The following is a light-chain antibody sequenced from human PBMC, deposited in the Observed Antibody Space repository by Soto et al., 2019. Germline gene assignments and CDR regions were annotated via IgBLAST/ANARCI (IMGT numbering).Light chain of an antibody. CDR1: QSLASN. V-gene: IGKV3-15*01. Sequence: EIVMTQSPATLSVSPGERATLSCRASQSLASNVAWYRQKPGQAPRLLIHGASTRATGISATFSGSGSGTEFTLTISSLQSADFAVYYCQQYNTWPPTFGQGTKVDIK. CDR2: GAS. CDR3: QQYNTWPPT. J-gene: IGKJ1*01.